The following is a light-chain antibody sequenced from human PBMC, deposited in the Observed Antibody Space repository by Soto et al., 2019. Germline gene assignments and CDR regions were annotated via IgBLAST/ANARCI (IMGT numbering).Light chain of an antibody. CDR2: VNGDGSH. V-gene: IGLV4-69*01. J-gene: IGLJ3*02. CDR1: SGHSNYA. CDR3: QTWGTGNGV. Sequence: QSVLTQSPSASASLGASVKLTCTLSSGHSNYAIAWHQQQPEKGPRYLMKVNGDGSHFRGDGIPDRFSGSSSGAERYLTISSLQSDDEADYSCQTWGTGNGVFGGGTKPTVL.